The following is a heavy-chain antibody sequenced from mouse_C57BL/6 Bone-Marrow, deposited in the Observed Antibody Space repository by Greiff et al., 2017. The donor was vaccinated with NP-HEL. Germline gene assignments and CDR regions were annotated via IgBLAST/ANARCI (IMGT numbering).Heavy chain of an antibody. CDR3: ARSGIPSWFAY. D-gene: IGHD5-2*01. V-gene: IGHV1-26*01. Sequence: EVQLQQSGPELVKPGASVKISCKASGYTFTDYYMNWVKQSHGKSLEWIGDINPNNGGTSYNQKFKGKATLTVDKSSSTAYMELRSLTSEDSAVYYCARSGIPSWFAYWGQGTLVTVSA. CDR2: INPNNGGT. CDR1: GYTFTDYY. J-gene: IGHJ3*01.